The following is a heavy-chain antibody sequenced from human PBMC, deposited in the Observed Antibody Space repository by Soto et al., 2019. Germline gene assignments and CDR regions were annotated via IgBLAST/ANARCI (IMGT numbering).Heavy chain of an antibody. V-gene: IGHV4-31*03. D-gene: IGHD3-10*01. J-gene: IGHJ6*03. CDR2: IYYSGST. CDR3: ARGRAPRITMVRGVIITQGSSSNYYYYMDV. CDR1: GGSISSGGYY. Sequence: SETLSLTCTVSGGSISSGGYYWSWIRQHPGKGLEWIGYIYYSGSTYYNPSLKSRVTISVDTSKNQFSLKLSSVTAADTAVYYCARGRAPRITMVRGVIITQGSSSNYYYYMDVWGKGTTVTVSS.